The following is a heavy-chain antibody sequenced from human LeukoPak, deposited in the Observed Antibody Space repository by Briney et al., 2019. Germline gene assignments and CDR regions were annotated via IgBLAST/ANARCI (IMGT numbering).Heavy chain of an antibody. CDR1: AFSLNAYN. D-gene: IGHD1-26*01. J-gene: IGHJ4*02. V-gene: IGHV3-21*04. CDR2: ISYTGTYI. CDR3: VRDRGTYRPIDY. Sequence: GGSLRPSCAASAFSLNAYNMNWVRQAPGKGLEWVSSISYTGTYIYYADSVKGRFTISRDNAQNSLYLQMNSLRAEDTAIYYCVRDRGTYRPIDYWGQGTLVTVSS.